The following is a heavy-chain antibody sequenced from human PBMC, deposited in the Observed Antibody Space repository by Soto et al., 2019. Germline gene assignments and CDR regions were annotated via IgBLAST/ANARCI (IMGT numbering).Heavy chain of an antibody. V-gene: IGHV3-33*01. D-gene: IGHD6-13*01. CDR3: ATDRYPSNIAASDTVMYWYDP. J-gene: IGHJ5*02. Sequence: QVQLVESGGGVVQPGRSLRLSCAASGFSFSTYAMHWVRQAPGKGLEWVAVIWYDGSNQYYADSGKGRFTISRDSSKNTLYLQMHSLRAEDTALYYCATDRYPSNIAASDTVMYWYDPWGQGTLVTVSS. CDR2: IWYDGSNQ. CDR1: GFSFSTYA.